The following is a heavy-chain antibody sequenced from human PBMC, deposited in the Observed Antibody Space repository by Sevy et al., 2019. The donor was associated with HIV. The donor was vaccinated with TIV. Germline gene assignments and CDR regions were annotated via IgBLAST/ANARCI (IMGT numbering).Heavy chain of an antibody. D-gene: IGHD6-19*01. CDR1: GFTFSDYY. CDR2: ISSSGSTI. CDR3: ARTGVLTHIVVAGTSLIGAFDI. Sequence: GGSLRLSCAASGFTFSDYYMSWIRQAPGKGLEWVSYISSSGSTIYYADSVKARFTISRDNAKNSLYLQMNSLRAEDTAVYYCARTGVLTHIVVAGTSLIGAFDIWGQGTMVTVSS. J-gene: IGHJ3*02. V-gene: IGHV3-11*01.